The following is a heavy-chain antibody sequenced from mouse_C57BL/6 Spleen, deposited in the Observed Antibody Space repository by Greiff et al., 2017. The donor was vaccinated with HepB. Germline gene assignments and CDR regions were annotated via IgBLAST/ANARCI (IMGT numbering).Heavy chain of an antibody. CDR3: AQGGNDLALFAY. D-gene: IGHD2-3*01. J-gene: IGHJ3*01. V-gene: IGHV5-16*01. CDR1: GFTFSDYY. Sequence: EVKVVESEGGLVQPGSSMKLSCTASGFTFSDYYMAWVRQVPEKGLEWVANINYDGSSTYYLDSLKSRFIISRDNAKNILYLQMSSLKSEDTATYYRAQGGNDLALFAYWGQGTLVTVSA. CDR2: INYDGSST.